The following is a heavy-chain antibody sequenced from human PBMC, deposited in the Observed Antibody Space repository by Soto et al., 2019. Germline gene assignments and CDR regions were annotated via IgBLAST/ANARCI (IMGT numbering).Heavy chain of an antibody. J-gene: IGHJ6*03. Sequence: SVKASCNASGRTFSSYTIRWARQASGPVLDWMGSLIPILGIANYAQKFQGRVTITADKSTSTAYMELSSLRSEDTAVYYCARDRWPWAYSIAAAGTSHYYYYMDVWGKGTTVTVSS. CDR1: GRTFSSYT. CDR3: ARDRWPWAYSIAAAGTSHYYYYMDV. D-gene: IGHD6-13*01. V-gene: IGHV1-69*04. CDR2: LIPILGIA.